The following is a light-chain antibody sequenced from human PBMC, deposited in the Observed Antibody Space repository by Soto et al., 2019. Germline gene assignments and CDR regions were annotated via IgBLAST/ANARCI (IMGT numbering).Light chain of an antibody. CDR2: DAS. J-gene: IGKJ4*01. V-gene: IGKV3-11*01. CDR3: QQRSYLFT. CDR1: QSVSSY. Sequence: EIVMTQSPATLSVSPGERATLSCRASQSVSSYLAWYQQKPGQAPRLLIYDASNRATGIPARFSGSGSGTDFTLTINSLEPEDVAVYYCQQRSYLFTFGGGTKV.